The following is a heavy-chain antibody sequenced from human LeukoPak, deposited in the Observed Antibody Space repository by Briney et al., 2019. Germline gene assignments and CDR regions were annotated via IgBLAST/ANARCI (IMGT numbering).Heavy chain of an antibody. CDR1: GYTFTSYD. J-gene: IGHJ4*02. D-gene: IGHD6-19*01. V-gene: IGHV1-8*01. Sequence: ASVKVSCKASGYTFTSYDINWVRQATGQGLEWMGWMNPNSGNTGYAQKFQGRVAMTRNTSISTAYMELSSLRAEDTATYYCAARPTNGAVAPSDFWGQGTLVTVSS. CDR3: AARPTNGAVAPSDF. CDR2: MNPNSGNT.